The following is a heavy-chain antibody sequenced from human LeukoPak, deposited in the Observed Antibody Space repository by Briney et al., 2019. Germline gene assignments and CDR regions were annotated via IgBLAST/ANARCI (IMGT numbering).Heavy chain of an antibody. J-gene: IGHJ4*02. CDR1: GFTFSTYA. Sequence: GGSLRLSCTASGFTFSTYAMSWVRQAPGKGLEWVAVIWYDGSNKYYADSVKGRFTISRDNSKNTLYLQMNSLRAEDTAVYYCARAGAYCGGDCYSPFDCWGQGTLVTVSS. D-gene: IGHD2-21*02. CDR2: IWYDGSNK. CDR3: ARAGAYCGGDCYSPFDC. V-gene: IGHV3-33*08.